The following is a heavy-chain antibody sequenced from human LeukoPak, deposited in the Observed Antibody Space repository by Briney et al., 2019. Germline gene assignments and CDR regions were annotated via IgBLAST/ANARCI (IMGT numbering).Heavy chain of an antibody. CDR2: INSDGSTT. J-gene: IGHJ4*02. V-gene: IGHV3-74*01. CDR3: VRGDKSSGWYFFDY. Sequence: GGSLRLSCAASGFTFSSSWMNWVRQVPGKGLVWISRINSDGSTTNYADSVKGRFTISRDNAKNTLYLQMNSLRAEDTAVYYCVRGDKSSGWYFFDYWGQGTLVTVSS. CDR1: GFTFSSSW. D-gene: IGHD6-19*01.